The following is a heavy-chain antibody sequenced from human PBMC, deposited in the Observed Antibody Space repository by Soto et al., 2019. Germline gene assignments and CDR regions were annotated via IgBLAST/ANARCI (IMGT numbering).Heavy chain of an antibody. Sequence: PGESLKISCKGSGYSFTSDWISWVRQMPGKGLEWMGRIDPSDSYTNYSPSFQGHVTISADKSISTAYLQWSSLKASDTAMYYCARLGDSGSLIDYYYYYGMDLWGQGTTVTVSS. D-gene: IGHD1-26*01. J-gene: IGHJ6*02. V-gene: IGHV5-10-1*01. CDR2: IDPSDSYT. CDR3: ARLGDSGSLIDYYYYYGMDL. CDR1: GYSFTSDW.